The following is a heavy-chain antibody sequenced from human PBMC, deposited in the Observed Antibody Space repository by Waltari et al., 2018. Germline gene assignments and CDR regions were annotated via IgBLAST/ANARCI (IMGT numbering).Heavy chain of an antibody. Sequence: QVQLVQSGAEVKQPGASVKVSCKASGYTFTSYDINWVRQATGQGLEWMGWMNPNSGNTGYAQKFQGRVTMTRNTSISTAYMELSSLRSEDTAVYYCARGPPLYSSGWYWYYYYGMDVWGQGTTVTVSS. CDR1: GYTFTSYD. J-gene: IGHJ6*02. CDR3: ARGPPLYSSGWYWYYYYGMDV. CDR2: MNPNSGNT. D-gene: IGHD6-19*01. V-gene: IGHV1-8*01.